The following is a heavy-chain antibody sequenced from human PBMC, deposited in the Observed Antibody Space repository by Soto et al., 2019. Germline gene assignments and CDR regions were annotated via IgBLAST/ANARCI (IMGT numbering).Heavy chain of an antibody. CDR2: IIPIFGTA. CDR3: ARGGEWVLLRAFDY. Sequence: SVKVSCKASGGTFSSYAISWVRQAPGQGLEWMGGIIPIFGTANYAQKFQGRVTITADKSTSTAYMELSSLRSEDTAVYYCARGGEWVLLRAFDYWGQGTLVTVSS. D-gene: IGHD1-26*01. J-gene: IGHJ4*02. CDR1: GGTFSSYA. V-gene: IGHV1-69*06.